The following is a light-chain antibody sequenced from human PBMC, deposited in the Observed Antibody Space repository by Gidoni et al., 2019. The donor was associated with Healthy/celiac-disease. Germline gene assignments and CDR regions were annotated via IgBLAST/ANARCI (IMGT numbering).Light chain of an antibody. Sequence: DIQMTQSPSSVSAAVGDRVTITCRASQGIRSWLAWYQQKPGKAPKLLIYAASSLQSGVPSRFSGRGSGTDFTLTISSLQPEDFATYYCQQANSVLPFGGGTKVEIK. J-gene: IGKJ4*01. CDR2: AAS. V-gene: IGKV1-12*01. CDR1: QGIRSW. CDR3: QQANSVLP.